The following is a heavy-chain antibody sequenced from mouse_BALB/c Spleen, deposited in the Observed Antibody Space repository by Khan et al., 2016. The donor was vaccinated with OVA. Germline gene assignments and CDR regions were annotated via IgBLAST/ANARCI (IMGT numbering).Heavy chain of an antibody. CDR1: GFSLTDYG. D-gene: IGHD2-13*01. J-gene: IGHJ2*01. V-gene: IGHV2-6-7*01. CDR3: ARYGDYGDFYYFDY. CDR2: IWGDGGT. Sequence: QVQLKESGPGLVAPSQSLSITCTVSGFSLTDYGVNWVRQSPGKGLEWLGMIWGDGGTDYNSALKSRLRIIQDNSKRQVFLKMNSLQTADTARYYCARYGDYGDFYYFDYGGQGTTLTVSS.